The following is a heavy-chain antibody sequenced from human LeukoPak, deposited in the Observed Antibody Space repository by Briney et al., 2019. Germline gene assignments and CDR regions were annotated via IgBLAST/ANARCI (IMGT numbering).Heavy chain of an antibody. D-gene: IGHD4-23*01. CDR3: ARGGKATVVTM. J-gene: IGHJ4*02. CDR2: IYSSGST. V-gene: IGHV4-4*07. CDR1: GGSINSYY. Sequence: SETLSLTCTVSGGSINSYYWSWIRQPAGKGLAWIGRIYSSGSTNYNPSLKSRVSMSVDTSKNQFSLKLTSVTAADTAIYYCARGGKATVVTMWGQGILVTVSS.